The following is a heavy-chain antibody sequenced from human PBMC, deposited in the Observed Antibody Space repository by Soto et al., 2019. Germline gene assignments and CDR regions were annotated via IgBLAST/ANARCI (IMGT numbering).Heavy chain of an antibody. D-gene: IGHD5-12*01. CDR2: IYPGDSDT. Sequence: GESLKISCKGSGYSFTSYWINWVRQMPGKGLEWTGVIYPGDSDTRYSPSFQGQVTTSADKSINTAYLQWRSLKASDTAVYYCARHRGSPGSYFGMDVWGQGTTVTVSS. CDR3: ARHRGSPGSYFGMDV. J-gene: IGHJ6*02. V-gene: IGHV5-51*01. CDR1: GYSFTSYW.